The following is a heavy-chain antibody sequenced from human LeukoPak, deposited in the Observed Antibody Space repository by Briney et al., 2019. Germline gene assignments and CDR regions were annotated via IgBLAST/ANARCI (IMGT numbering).Heavy chain of an antibody. CDR1: GVNFRSYG. CDR3: TTKVIRGNSGDDYDD. CDR2: ISSDGNDK. Sequence: GGSLRLSCAVSGVNFRSYGMHWVRQAPGKGLEWVALISSDGNDKLYGDSMRGRFTISRDDSKSTLYLQMNSLRAEDTAVYYCTTKVIRGNSGDDYDDWGQGTLVTVSP. V-gene: IGHV3-30*03. D-gene: IGHD5-12*01. J-gene: IGHJ4*02.